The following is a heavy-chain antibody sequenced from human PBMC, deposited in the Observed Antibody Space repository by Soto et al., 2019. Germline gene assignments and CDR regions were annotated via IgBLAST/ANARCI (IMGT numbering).Heavy chain of an antibody. J-gene: IGHJ6*02. Sequence: GGSLRLSCAASGFTFSNYAMTWVRQAPGKGLEWVSSISGSVGVTYYADSVKGRFSVSRDNSKNTLNLQMNSLRAEDTAVYYCAKGREGSAWYDYYYGMDVWGQGTTVTVS. CDR2: ISGSVGVT. CDR3: AKGREGSAWYDYYYGMDV. CDR1: GFTFSNYA. D-gene: IGHD6-19*01. V-gene: IGHV3-23*01.